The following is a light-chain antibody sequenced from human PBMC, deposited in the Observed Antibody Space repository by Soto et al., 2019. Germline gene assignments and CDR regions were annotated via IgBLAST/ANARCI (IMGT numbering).Light chain of an antibody. CDR1: ESISNN. CDR3: QQSYSSLGFT. J-gene: IGKJ3*01. V-gene: IGKV1-39*01. Sequence: DLQMTQSPSSLSASVGDRVTITCRASESISNNLNWYQHKPGKAPKVPIYAASSLQSGVPSRFSGSGSGTDFILTITSLQAEDFATYYCQQSYSSLGFTFGPGTKVDL. CDR2: AAS.